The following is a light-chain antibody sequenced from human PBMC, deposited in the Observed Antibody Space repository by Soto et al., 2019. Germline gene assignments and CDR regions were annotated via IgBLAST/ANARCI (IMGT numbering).Light chain of an antibody. Sequence: EILMTQSPAILSVSPGEGATLSCRASQSIGSNLAWYQQKPGQAPRLLIYGASTRATDIPAKFSGSGSGTEFTLTINNLQSEDFAVYFCQQYSDWPPRTFGQGTKVEIK. V-gene: IGKV3-15*01. J-gene: IGKJ1*01. CDR3: QQYSDWPPRT. CDR2: GAS. CDR1: QSIGSN.